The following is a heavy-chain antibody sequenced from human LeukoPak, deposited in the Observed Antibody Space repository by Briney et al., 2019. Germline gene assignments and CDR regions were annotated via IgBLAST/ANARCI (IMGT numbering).Heavy chain of an antibody. Sequence: ASVKVSCKASGYTFTGYYMHWVRQAPGQGLEWMGWINPNSGGTNYAQKFQGRVTMTRDTSISTAYMELTRLRSDDTAVYYCARSYYRSGNGPPREYFYFYHGMDVWGQGTTVTVSS. CDR2: INPNSGGT. D-gene: IGHD3-10*01. CDR1: GYTFTGYY. V-gene: IGHV1-2*02. CDR3: ARSYYRSGNGPPREYFYFYHGMDV. J-gene: IGHJ6*02.